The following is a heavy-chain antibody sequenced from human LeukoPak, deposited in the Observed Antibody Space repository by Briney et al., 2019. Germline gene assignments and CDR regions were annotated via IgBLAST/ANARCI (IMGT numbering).Heavy chain of an antibody. Sequence: PSETLSLTCTVSGGSISSYYWSWIRQPPGKGLEWIGYIYFSGSTNYNPSLKSRVTISVDTSKNQFSLKLSSVTAADTAVYYCARDKVGATEMDYWGQGTLVTVSS. D-gene: IGHD1-26*01. CDR3: ARDKVGATEMDY. J-gene: IGHJ4*02. V-gene: IGHV4-59*01. CDR1: GGSISSYY. CDR2: IYFSGST.